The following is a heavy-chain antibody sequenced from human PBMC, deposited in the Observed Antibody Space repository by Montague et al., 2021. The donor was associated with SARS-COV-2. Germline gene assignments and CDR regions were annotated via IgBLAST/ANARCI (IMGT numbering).Heavy chain of an antibody. D-gene: IGHD7-27*01. J-gene: IGHJ4*02. CDR3: ARGSGDY. CDR2: IYYTGSV. Sequence: SETLSLTCTVSGGSISRYYWSWSRQPPGKGREWIGYIYYTGSVNYNPSLKSRVTISVDTSKNQFSLKLSSVTAADTAVYYCARGSGDYWGQGTLVTVSS. CDR1: GGSISRYY. V-gene: IGHV4-59*01.